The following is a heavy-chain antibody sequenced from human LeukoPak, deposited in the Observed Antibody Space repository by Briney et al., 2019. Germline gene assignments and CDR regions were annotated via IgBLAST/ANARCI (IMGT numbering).Heavy chain of an antibody. CDR3: ARGKAIVVVPAAYDY. CDR2: ISYSGTT. J-gene: IGHJ4*02. D-gene: IGHD2-2*01. V-gene: IGHV4-59*12. CDR1: GGSITSYY. Sequence: SETLSLTCTVSGGSITSYYWSWIRQPPGKGLEWIGYISYSGTTNYNPSLKSRVTFSVDTSKNQFSLKLSSVTAADTAVYYCARGKAIVVVPAAYDYWGQGTLVTVSS.